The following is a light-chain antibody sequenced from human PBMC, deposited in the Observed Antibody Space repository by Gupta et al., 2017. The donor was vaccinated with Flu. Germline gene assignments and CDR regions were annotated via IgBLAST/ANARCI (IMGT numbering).Light chain of an antibody. Sequence: SSALTQPPPVSVSLGQMARITCSGEALPKKYAYWYQQKPSQFPVLVIYKDSERPSGITERFSGSSSGTIVTLTISGVQAEDEADYYCRSADSSGTWVFGGGTKLTVL. J-gene: IGLJ3*02. CDR3: RSADSSGTWV. V-gene: IGLV3-16*01. CDR2: KDS. CDR1: ALPKKY.